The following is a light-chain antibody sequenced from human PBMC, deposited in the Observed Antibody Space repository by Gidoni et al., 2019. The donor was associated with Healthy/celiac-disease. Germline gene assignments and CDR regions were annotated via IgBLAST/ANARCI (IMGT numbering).Light chain of an antibody. Sequence: GSLGERATINCKSSQSVLYSSNNKNYLAWYQQKPGQPPKLLIYWASTRESGVPDRFSGSGSGTDFTLTISSLQAEDVAVYYCQQYYSTPWTFGQXTKVEIK. CDR1: QSVLYSSNNKNY. V-gene: IGKV4-1*01. J-gene: IGKJ1*01. CDR3: QQYYSTPWT. CDR2: WAS.